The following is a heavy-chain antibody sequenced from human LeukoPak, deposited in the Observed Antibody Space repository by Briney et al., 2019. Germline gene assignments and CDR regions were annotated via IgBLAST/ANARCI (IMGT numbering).Heavy chain of an antibody. Sequence: SETLSLTCTVPGPFIKTYYWSWIRQVPGKGLEWIGRIYTSGSTNYNPSLKSRVTISVDTSKNQFSLKLSSVTAADTAVYYCAIYYYDSSGTYYFDYWGQGTLVTVSS. J-gene: IGHJ4*02. D-gene: IGHD3-22*01. CDR2: IYTSGST. CDR3: AIYYYDSSGTYYFDY. CDR1: GPFIKTYY. V-gene: IGHV4-4*08.